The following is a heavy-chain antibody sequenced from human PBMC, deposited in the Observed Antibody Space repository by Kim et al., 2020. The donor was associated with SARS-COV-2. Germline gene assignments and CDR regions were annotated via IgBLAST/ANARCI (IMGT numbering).Heavy chain of an antibody. CDR1: GFTFSSYA. Sequence: GGSLRLSCAASGFTFSSYAMSWVRQAPGKGLEWVSAISGSGGSTYYADSVKGRFTISRDNSKNTLYLQMNSLRAEDTAVYYCAKTIFGVVHYYYYGMDVWGQGTTVTVSS. D-gene: IGHD3-3*01. CDR2: ISGSGGST. V-gene: IGHV3-23*01. CDR3: AKTIFGVVHYYYYGMDV. J-gene: IGHJ6*02.